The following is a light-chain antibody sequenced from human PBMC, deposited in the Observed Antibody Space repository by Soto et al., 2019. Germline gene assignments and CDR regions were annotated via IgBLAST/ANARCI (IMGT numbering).Light chain of an antibody. CDR3: LQDRNYPRT. CDR2: GAS. J-gene: IGKJ1*01. Sequence: AIQMTQSPSSMSASVGDRVTITCRASQDIRGDLGWYQQKPRKAPKALIYGASNLQSGVPSRFSGSGFGTDFTLTISSLQPEDFASYYCLQDRNYPRTFGQGTKVEIK. CDR1: QDIRGD. V-gene: IGKV1-6*01.